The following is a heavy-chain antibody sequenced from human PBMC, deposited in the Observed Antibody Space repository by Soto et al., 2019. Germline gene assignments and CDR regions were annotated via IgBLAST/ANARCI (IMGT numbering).Heavy chain of an antibody. D-gene: IGHD3-22*01. Sequence: ASVKVSCKASGYTFTSYYMHWVRQAPGQGLEWMGIINPSGGSTSYAQKFQGRVTMTRDTSTSTVYMELSSLRSEDTAVYYCARDQGYYDSSGMPVVSPPNWFDPWGQGTLVTVSS. CDR3: ARDQGYYDSSGMPVVSPPNWFDP. CDR2: INPSGGST. CDR1: GYTFTSYY. V-gene: IGHV1-46*01. J-gene: IGHJ5*02.